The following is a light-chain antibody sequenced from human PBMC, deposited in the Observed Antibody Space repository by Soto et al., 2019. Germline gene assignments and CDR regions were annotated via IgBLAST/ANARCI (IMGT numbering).Light chain of an antibody. V-gene: IGKV3-20*01. CDR1: QSVISSY. CDR2: GVS. J-gene: IGKJ1*01. Sequence: EIVLTQSPGTLSLSPGERATLSCRASQSVISSYLVWYQQKPGQAPRLLIYGVSSRATGIPDRFSGSGSGTDFTLTISRLEPEDFAVYYCQQYGVSPWTFGQGTKVEIK. CDR3: QQYGVSPWT.